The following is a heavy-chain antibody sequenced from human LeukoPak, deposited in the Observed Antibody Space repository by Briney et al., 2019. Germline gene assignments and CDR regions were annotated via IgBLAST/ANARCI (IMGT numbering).Heavy chain of an antibody. CDR2: IMKDGNEK. CDR3: ARGHLDP. Sequence: GSLRLSCAASGFTFSDYWMNWIRQAPGKGLEWVARIMKDGNEKYYVESIKGRFTISRDNAKNALYLQMNGLRAEDTGVYYCARGHLDPWGQGTLVTVSS. J-gene: IGHJ5*02. CDR1: GFTFSDYW. V-gene: IGHV3-7*01.